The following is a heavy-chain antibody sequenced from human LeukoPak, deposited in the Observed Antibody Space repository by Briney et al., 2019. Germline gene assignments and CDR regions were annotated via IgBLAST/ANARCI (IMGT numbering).Heavy chain of an antibody. D-gene: IGHD5-18*01. Sequence: GGSLRLSCVGSIFPFSGYAMRWVRQAPGRGVEGVANIKQDGSEKYYVDSVKGRFTISRDNAKNSLYLQMNSLRAEDTAVYYCARKSSYGFVWGQGTLVTVSS. CDR3: ARKSSYGFV. J-gene: IGHJ4*02. CDR2: IKQDGSEK. CDR1: IFPFSGYA. V-gene: IGHV3-7*05.